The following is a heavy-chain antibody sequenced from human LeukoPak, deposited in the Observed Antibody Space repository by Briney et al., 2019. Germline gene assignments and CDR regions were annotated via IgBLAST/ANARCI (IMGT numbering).Heavy chain of an antibody. CDR3: ANSQSNGDYFDAFDI. Sequence: SETLSLTCAVYGGSFSGYYWSWIRQPPGKGLEWIGEINHSGSTNYNPSLKSLVTISVDTSKNQFSLKLSSVTAADTAVYYCANSQSNGDYFDAFDIWGQGTMVTVSS. D-gene: IGHD4-17*01. V-gene: IGHV4-34*01. CDR2: INHSGST. J-gene: IGHJ3*02. CDR1: GGSFSGYY.